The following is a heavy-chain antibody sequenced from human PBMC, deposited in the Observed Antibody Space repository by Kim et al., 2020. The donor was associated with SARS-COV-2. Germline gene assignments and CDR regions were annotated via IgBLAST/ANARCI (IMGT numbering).Heavy chain of an antibody. CDR2: IWYVGSNK. J-gene: IGHJ6*03. D-gene: IGHD6-13*01. CDR3: ARDAVGSSCTEYYMDV. CDR1: GFTFSSYG. Sequence: GGSLRLSCAASGFTFSSYGMHWVRQAPGKGLEWVAVIWYVGSNKYYADSVKGRFTISRDNSKNTLYLQMNSLRAEDTAVYYCARDAVGSSCTEYYMDVWGKGTTVTVSS. V-gene: IGHV3-33*01.